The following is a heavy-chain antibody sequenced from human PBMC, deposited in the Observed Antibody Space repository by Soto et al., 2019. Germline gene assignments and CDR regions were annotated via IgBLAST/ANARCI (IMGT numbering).Heavy chain of an antibody. Sequence: ASVKVSCKASGYTFTSYGISWVRQAPGQGPEWMGWISSHNDNTKYAQKLQGRVTMTTDTSTSTAYMELRSLRSDDTDVYYCARDIVFEDSSGNLPGYWGQGTLVTVSS. CDR3: ARDIVFEDSSGNLPGY. CDR2: ISSHNDNT. J-gene: IGHJ4*02. V-gene: IGHV1-18*01. CDR1: GYTFTSYG. D-gene: IGHD3-22*01.